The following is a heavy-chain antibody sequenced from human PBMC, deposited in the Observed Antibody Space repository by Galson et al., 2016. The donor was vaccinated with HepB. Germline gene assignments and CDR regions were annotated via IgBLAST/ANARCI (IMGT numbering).Heavy chain of an antibody. J-gene: IGHJ2*01. V-gene: IGHV2-5*02. CDR2: IYWDDDK. CDR1: GFSLSTNGVG. CDR3: AHYYYDSSGYYPPYFDL. D-gene: IGHD3-22*01. Sequence: LVKPTQTLTLTCTFSGFSLSTNGVGVGWIRQPPGKALEWLALIYWDDDKRYSPSLKSRLTITKDTSKNQVVLTMTNMDPVDTATYYCAHYYYDSSGYYPPYFDLWGRGTLVTVSS.